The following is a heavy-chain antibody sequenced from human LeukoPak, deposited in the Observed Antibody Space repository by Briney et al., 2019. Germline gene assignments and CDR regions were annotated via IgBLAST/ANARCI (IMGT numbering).Heavy chain of an antibody. CDR3: ARESGSRSYYYYMDV. Sequence: PSETLSLTCTVSGGSISSSSYYWGWIRQAPGKGLEWVSSISSTSSYIYYADSVKGRFAISRDKDKNSVYLQMTSLRAEDTAVYYCARESGSRSYYYYMDVWGKGTTVTVSS. J-gene: IGHJ6*03. V-gene: IGHV3-21*01. CDR1: GGSISSSS. D-gene: IGHD2-2*01. CDR2: ISSTSSYI.